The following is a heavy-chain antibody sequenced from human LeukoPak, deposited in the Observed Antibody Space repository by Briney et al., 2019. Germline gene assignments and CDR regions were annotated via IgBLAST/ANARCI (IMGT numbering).Heavy chain of an antibody. CDR2: IDYSGST. Sequence: SETLSLTCAVYGGSISSYYWSCIRHPPGKGLEWIGYIDYSGSTNYNPSLKSRVTISVDTSKNQFSLKLSSVTAADTAVYYCARHWDRGHTAELAFHIWGQGTMVTISS. V-gene: IGHV4-59*01. CDR1: GGSISSYY. CDR3: ARHWDRGHTAELAFHI. J-gene: IGHJ3*02. D-gene: IGHD1-26*01.